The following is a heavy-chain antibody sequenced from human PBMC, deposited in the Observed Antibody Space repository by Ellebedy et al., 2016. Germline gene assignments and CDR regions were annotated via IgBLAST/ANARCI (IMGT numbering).Heavy chain of an antibody. Sequence: SGPTLVKPTQTLTLTCTFSGFSLSTSGMCVSWIRQPPGKALEWLALIDWDDDKYYSTSLKTRLTISKDTSKNQVVLTMTNMDPVDTATYYCARIRCGTSWPPKDAFDIWGQGTMVTVSS. CDR1: GFSLSTSGMC. V-gene: IGHV2-70*01. CDR3: ARIRCGTSWPPKDAFDI. CDR2: IDWDDDK. J-gene: IGHJ3*02. D-gene: IGHD1-1*01.